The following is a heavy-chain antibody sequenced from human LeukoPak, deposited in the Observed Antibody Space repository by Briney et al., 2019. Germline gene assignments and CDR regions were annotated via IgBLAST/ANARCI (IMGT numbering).Heavy chain of an antibody. CDR1: GFTFRSYG. D-gene: IGHD3-10*01. CDR2: ISGSGGST. J-gene: IGHJ4*02. V-gene: IGHV3-23*01. Sequence: GGTLRLSCAASGFTFRSYGMSWVRQAPGKGLEWVSAISGSGGSTYYADSVKGRFTISRDNSKNTLYLQMNSLRAEDTAVYYCAKEFGYYGSGSFFDYWGQGTLVTVSS. CDR3: AKEFGYYGSGSFFDY.